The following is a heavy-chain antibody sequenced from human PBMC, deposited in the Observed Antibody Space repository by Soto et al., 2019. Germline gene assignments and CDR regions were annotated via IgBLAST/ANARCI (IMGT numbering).Heavy chain of an antibody. CDR1: GGTFSSYA. D-gene: IGHD3-10*01. V-gene: IGHV1-69*01. J-gene: IGHJ6*02. Sequence: QVQLVQSGAEVKKPGSSVKVSCKASGGTFSSYAISWVRQAPGQGLEWMGGIIPIFGTANYAQKFQGRVTITADESTSTAYMELSSLRSEDTAVYYCARDSYYDGSGILYYYGMDVWGQGTTVTVSS. CDR2: IIPIFGTA. CDR3: ARDSYYDGSGILYYYGMDV.